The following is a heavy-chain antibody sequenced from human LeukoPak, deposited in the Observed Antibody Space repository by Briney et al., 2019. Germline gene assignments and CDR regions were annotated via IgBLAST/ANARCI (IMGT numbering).Heavy chain of an antibody. Sequence: GGSLRLSCAASGFTFSDHYMDWVRQAPGKGLEWVGRTRNKANSYTTEYAASVKGRFTISRDDSKNSLYLQMNSLKTEDTAVYYCARRGSSGSYFYWGQGTLVTVSS. CDR2: TRNKANSYTT. CDR1: GFTFSDHY. V-gene: IGHV3-72*01. J-gene: IGHJ4*02. D-gene: IGHD1-26*01. CDR3: ARRGSSGSYFY.